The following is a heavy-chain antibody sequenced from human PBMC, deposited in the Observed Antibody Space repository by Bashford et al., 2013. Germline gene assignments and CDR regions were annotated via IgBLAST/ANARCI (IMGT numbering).Heavy chain of an antibody. CDR1: GFTFSSYG. V-gene: IGHV3-33*01. J-gene: IGHJ4*02. CDR3: ARPTTPGTTVVTPTFDY. CDR2: IWYDGSNK. D-gene: IGHD4-23*01. Sequence: GSLRLSCAASGFTFSSYGMHWVRQAPGKGLEWVAVIWYDGSNKYYADSVKGRFTISRDNSKNTLYLQMNSLRSDDTAVYYCARPTTPGTTVVTPTFDYWGQGTLVTVSS.